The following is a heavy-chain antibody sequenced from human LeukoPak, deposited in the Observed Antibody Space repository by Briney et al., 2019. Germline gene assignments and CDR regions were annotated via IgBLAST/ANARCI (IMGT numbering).Heavy chain of an antibody. CDR3: AKGQR. J-gene: IGHJ4*02. V-gene: IGHV3-23*01. Sequence: PGGSLRLSCVVSGFTFSSYAMSWVRQAPRKGLDWVSAISGSGGSTYYAASVKGRFTISRDNSKNTLYLQMNSLRAAHTALYFCAKGQRWGEGTLVTVSS. CDR2: ISGSGGST. CDR1: GFTFSSYA.